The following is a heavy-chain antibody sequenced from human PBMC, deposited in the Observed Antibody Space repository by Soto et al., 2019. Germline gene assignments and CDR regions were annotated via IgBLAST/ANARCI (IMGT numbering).Heavy chain of an antibody. CDR2: IIPISGTA. CDR1: GYTFTSYG. J-gene: IGHJ6*02. D-gene: IGHD2-2*01. CDR3: ARSQGSSTSLEIYYYYYYGMDV. Sequence: SVKVSCKASGYTFTSYGISWVRQAPGQGLEWMGGIIPISGTANYAQKSQGRVTITADESTSTAYMELSSLRSEDTAVYYCARSQGSSTSLEIYYYYYYGMDVWGQGTTVTVSS. V-gene: IGHV1-69*13.